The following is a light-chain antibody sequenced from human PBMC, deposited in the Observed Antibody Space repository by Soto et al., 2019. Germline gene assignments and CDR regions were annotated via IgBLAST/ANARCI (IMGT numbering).Light chain of an antibody. V-gene: IGKV3-20*01. J-gene: IGKJ2*01. CDR2: GAS. Sequence: EIVLTQSPGTLSLSPGERATLSCRASQSVSSSYLAWYQQKPGQAPRLLIYGASSRATGIPDRFGGSGSGTDFTLTISRLEPEDFAVYYRQQYGGSPPYTFGQGTKLEIK. CDR1: QSVSSSY. CDR3: QQYGGSPPYT.